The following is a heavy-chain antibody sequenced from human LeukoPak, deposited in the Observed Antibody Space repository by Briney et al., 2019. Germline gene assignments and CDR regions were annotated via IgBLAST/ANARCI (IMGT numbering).Heavy chain of an antibody. CDR2: INHSGST. CDR3: ARGRYCSSTSCYDFQH. CDR1: GGSFSGYY. D-gene: IGHD2-2*01. J-gene: IGHJ1*01. V-gene: IGHV4-34*01. Sequence: SETLSLTCAVYGGSFSGYYWSWIRQPPGKGLEWIGEINHSGSTNYNPSLKSRVTISVDTSKNQFSLKLSSVTAADTAVYYCARGRYCSSTSCYDFQHWGQGALVTVSS.